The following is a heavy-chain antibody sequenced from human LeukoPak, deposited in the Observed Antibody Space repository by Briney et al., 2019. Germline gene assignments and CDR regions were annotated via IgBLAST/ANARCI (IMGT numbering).Heavy chain of an antibody. Sequence: SETLSLTCTVSGYSISSSYYWGWIRQPPGKGLEWIGSIYHSGSTYYNPSLKSRVTLSVDTSKNQFSLKLSSVTAADTAVYYCARDESAAGFDYWGQGTLVTVSS. J-gene: IGHJ4*02. CDR3: ARDESAAGFDY. CDR2: IYHSGST. CDR1: GYSISSSYY. D-gene: IGHD2-2*01. V-gene: IGHV4-38-2*02.